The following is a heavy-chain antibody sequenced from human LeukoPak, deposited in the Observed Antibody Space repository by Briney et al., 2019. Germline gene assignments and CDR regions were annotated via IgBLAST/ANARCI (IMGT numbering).Heavy chain of an antibody. D-gene: IGHD6-13*01. J-gene: IGHJ6*03. CDR1: GGTFSSYA. V-gene: IGHV1-18*01. Sequence: GASVKVSCRASGGTFSSYAISWVRQAPGQGLEWMGWISVFYGHTNYSENLQGRVTMTTDTSTSTAYMEVRGLRSDDTAVYYCVREVSAADAGYMDVWGTGTTVIVSS. CDR2: ISVFYGHT. CDR3: VREVSAADAGYMDV.